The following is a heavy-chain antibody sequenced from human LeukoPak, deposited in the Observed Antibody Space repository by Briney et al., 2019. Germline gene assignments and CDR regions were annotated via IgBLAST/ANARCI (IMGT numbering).Heavy chain of an antibody. Sequence: GASVKVSCKASRYTFTNYYIHWVRQAPGQGLEWMGRINPNNGDTDDAQKFQGRVTLTRDTSISTAYLDLSSLRPDDTAVYYCATETSQENQYYFDYWGQGTLVTVSS. CDR3: ATETSQENQYYFDY. J-gene: IGHJ4*02. V-gene: IGHV1-2*06. CDR2: INPNNGDT. D-gene: IGHD1-14*01. CDR1: RYTFTNYY.